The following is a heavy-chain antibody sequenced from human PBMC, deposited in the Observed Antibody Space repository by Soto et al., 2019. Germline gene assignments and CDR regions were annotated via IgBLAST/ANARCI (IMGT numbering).Heavy chain of an antibody. CDR3: ARERGFLSEALDI. Sequence: PSQTLSLTCAISGDIVFSNTATWNWIRQSPSRGLEWLGRTYYRSQWHNDYAESVKSRMTINPDTSKNQFSLQLNSVTPEDTAVYYCARERGFLSEALDIWGRGTMVTVSS. J-gene: IGHJ3*02. D-gene: IGHD3-10*01. V-gene: IGHV6-1*01. CDR2: TYYRSQWHN. CDR1: GDIVFSNTAT.